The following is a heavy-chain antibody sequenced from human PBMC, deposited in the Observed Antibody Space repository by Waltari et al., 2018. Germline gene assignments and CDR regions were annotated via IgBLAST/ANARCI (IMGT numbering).Heavy chain of an antibody. J-gene: IGHJ4*02. D-gene: IGHD3-10*01. Sequence: EVQLVQSGAEVKKPGATVKISCKASGYTFIDYFMHWVQQAPGKGLEWVGRIDPENGETVYAEKSQGRVTRTADTSTDTSYLELSSLRSDDTAVYYCAPLPGGSGQTFDYWGQGTLLTVSS. CDR2: IDPENGET. V-gene: IGHV1-69-2*01. CDR3: APLPGGSGQTFDY. CDR1: GYTFIDYF.